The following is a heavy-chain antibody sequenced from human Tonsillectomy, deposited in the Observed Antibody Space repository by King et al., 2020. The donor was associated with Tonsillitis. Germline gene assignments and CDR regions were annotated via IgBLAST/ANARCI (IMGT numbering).Heavy chain of an antibody. V-gene: IGHV3-74*01. Sequence: QLVQSGGGLVQPGGSLRLSCAASGFTFSSYWMHWVRQAPGKGLVWVSRINSDGSSTSYAASVKGRFTISRDNAKNTLYLQMNSLGAEDTAVYYCARDSLSGWYGGGAFDIWGQGTMVTVSS. CDR3: ARDSLSGWYGGGAFDI. D-gene: IGHD6-19*01. J-gene: IGHJ3*02. CDR2: INSDGSST. CDR1: GFTFSSYW.